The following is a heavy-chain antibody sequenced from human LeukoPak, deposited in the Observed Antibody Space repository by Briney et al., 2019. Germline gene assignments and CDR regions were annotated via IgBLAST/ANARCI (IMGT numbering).Heavy chain of an antibody. CDR3: ARVDLEYYGSGSYPIDY. Sequence: SETLSLTCTVSGGSISSGDYYWSWIRQPPGKGLEWIGYIYYSGSTYYNPSLKSRVTISVDTSKNQFSLKLSSVTAADTAVYYCARVDLEYYGSGSYPIDYWGQGTLVTVSS. CDR2: IYYSGST. J-gene: IGHJ4*02. D-gene: IGHD3-10*01. CDR1: GGSISSGDYY. V-gene: IGHV4-30-4*01.